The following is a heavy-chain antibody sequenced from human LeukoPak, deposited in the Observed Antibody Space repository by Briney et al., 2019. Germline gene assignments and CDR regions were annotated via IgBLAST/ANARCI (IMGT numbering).Heavy chain of an antibody. Sequence: SETLSLTCAVYGGSFSGYYWSWIRQPPGKGLEWIGEINHSGSTNYNPSLKSRVTISVDTSKNQFSLKLSSVTAADTAVYYCARDSYGDYSPHPNYFDYWGQGTLVTVSS. CDR3: ARDSYGDYSPHPNYFDY. V-gene: IGHV4-34*01. D-gene: IGHD4-17*01. CDR1: GGSFSGYY. CDR2: INHSGST. J-gene: IGHJ4*02.